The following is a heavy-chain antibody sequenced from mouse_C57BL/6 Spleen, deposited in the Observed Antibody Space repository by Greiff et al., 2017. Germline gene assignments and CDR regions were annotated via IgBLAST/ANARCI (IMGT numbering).Heavy chain of an antibody. J-gene: IGHJ2*01. CDR2: IDPSDSET. V-gene: IGHV1-52*01. CDR1: GYTFTSYW. CDR3: ARSWDGDY. Sequence: QVQLQQPGAELVRPGSSVKLSCKASGYTFTSYWMHWVKQRPIQGLERIGHIDPSDSETHYNHKSKDKATLTVYKPSSTAYKQLSGLTAEDSAVYYCARSWDGDYWGQGTTLTVSS. D-gene: IGHD4-1*01.